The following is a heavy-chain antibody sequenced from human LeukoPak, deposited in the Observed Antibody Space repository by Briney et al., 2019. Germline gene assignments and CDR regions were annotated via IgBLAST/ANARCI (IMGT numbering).Heavy chain of an antibody. CDR1: GYTFTSYG. CDR2: ISAYNGNT. Sequence: ASVKVSCKASGYTFTSYGISWVRQAPGQGLEWMGWISAYNGNTNYAQKLQGRVTMTTDTSTSTAYMELRSLRSDDTAVYYCAREPKSMAAAGPPDYWGQGTLVTVSS. V-gene: IGHV1-18*01. CDR3: AREPKSMAAAGPPDY. J-gene: IGHJ4*02. D-gene: IGHD6-13*01.